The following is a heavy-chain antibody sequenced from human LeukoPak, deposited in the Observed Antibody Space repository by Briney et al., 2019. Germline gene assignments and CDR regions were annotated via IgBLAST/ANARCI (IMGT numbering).Heavy chain of an antibody. Sequence: SETLSLTCTVSGGSISSYYWSWIRQPPGKGLEWIGEINHSGSTNYNPSLKSRVTISVDTSKNQFSLKLSSVTAADTAVYYCARGAAAGTPSGSYCFFDYWGQGTLVTVSS. CDR1: GGSISSYY. V-gene: IGHV4-34*01. CDR2: INHSGST. D-gene: IGHD1-26*01. J-gene: IGHJ4*02. CDR3: ARGAAAGTPSGSYCFFDY.